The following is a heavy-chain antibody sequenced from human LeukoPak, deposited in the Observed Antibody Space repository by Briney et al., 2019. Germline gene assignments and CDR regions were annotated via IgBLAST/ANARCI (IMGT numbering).Heavy chain of an antibody. J-gene: IGHJ4*02. CDR3: AREGSRYYGSGTTITALTH. V-gene: IGHV3-66*01. D-gene: IGHD3-10*01. CDR2: IYSGGST. Sequence: GGSLRLSCAASGFTVSSNYMSWVRQAPGKGLEWVSVIYSGGSTYYADSVKDRFTISRDNSKNTLYLQMNSLRAEDTAVYYCAREGSRYYGSGTTITALTHWGQGTLVTVSS. CDR1: GFTVSSNY.